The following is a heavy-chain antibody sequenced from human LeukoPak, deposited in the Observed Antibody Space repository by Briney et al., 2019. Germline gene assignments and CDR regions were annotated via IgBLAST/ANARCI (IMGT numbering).Heavy chain of an antibody. CDR2: IYYSGST. CDR3: ARMVAAARYFDC. CDR1: GGSISSYY. D-gene: IGHD2-15*01. J-gene: IGHJ4*02. V-gene: IGHV4-59*08. Sequence: SETLSLTCTVSGGSISSYYWSWIRQPPGKGLEWIGYIYYSGSTNSNPSLKSRVTISVDTSKNQFSLKLSSVTAPETAVYYCARMVAAARYFDCWGEGTLVTVSS.